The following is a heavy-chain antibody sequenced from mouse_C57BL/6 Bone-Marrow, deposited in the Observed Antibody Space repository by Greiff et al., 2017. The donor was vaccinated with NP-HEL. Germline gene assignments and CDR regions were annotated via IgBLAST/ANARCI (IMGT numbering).Heavy chain of an antibody. D-gene: IGHD3-3*01. CDR3: ARARAYAMDY. Sequence: EVKLVESEGGLVQPGSSMKLSCTASGFTFSDYYMAWVRQVPEKGLEWVANINYDGSSTYYLDSLKSRFIISRDTAKNILYLQMSSLKSEDTATYYCARARAYAMDYWGQGTSVTVSS. J-gene: IGHJ4*01. CDR1: GFTFSDYY. CDR2: INYDGSST. V-gene: IGHV5-16*01.